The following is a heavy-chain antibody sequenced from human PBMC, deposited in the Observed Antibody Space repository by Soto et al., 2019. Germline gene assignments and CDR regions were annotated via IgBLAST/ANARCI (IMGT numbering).Heavy chain of an antibody. D-gene: IGHD3-16*02. CDR2: IYWDDDK. V-gene: IGHV2-5*02. CDR3: AHSLFLAGSYRFGY. CDR1: GFSLSTSGVG. J-gene: IGHJ4*02. Sequence: QITLKESGPTLVKPTQTLTLTCTFSGFSLSTSGVGVGWIRQPPGKALEWLALIYWDDDKRYSPSLKSRLTITKDTSKXXXXXXMTXMDPVDXXTYYXAHSLFLAGSYRFGYWGQGTLVTVSS.